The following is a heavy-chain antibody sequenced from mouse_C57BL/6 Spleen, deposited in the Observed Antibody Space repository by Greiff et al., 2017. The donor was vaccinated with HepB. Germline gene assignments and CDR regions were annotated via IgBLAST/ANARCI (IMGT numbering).Heavy chain of an antibody. CDR2: IYPGSGNT. D-gene: IGHD4-1*01. CDR3: ARSGANWVFFDY. CDR1: GYTFTDYY. Sequence: VQLQQSGAELVRPGASVKLSCKASGYTFTDYYINWVKQRPGQGLEWIARIYPGSGNTYYNEKFKGKATLTAEKSSSTAYMQLSSLTSEDSAVYFCARSGANWVFFDYWGQGTTLTVSS. J-gene: IGHJ2*01. V-gene: IGHV1-76*01.